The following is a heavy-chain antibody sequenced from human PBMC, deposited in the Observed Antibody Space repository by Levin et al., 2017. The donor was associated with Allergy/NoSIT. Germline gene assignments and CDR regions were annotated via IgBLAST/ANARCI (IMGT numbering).Heavy chain of an antibody. Sequence: LSLPCAASGFTFDDYAMHWVRQAPGKGLEWVSGISWNSGSIGYADSVKGRFTISRDNAKNSLYLQMNSLRAEDTALYYCAKGNGDYDSSGYAFDYWGQGTLVTVSS. D-gene: IGHD3-22*01. CDR1: GFTFDDYA. CDR2: ISWNSGSI. CDR3: AKGNGDYDSSGYAFDY. V-gene: IGHV3-9*01. J-gene: IGHJ4*02.